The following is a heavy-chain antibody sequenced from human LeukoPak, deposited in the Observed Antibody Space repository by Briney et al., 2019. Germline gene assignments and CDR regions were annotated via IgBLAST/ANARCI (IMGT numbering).Heavy chain of an antibody. D-gene: IGHD3-22*01. CDR1: VYTFTIYS. CDR3: ARDSRYYEGY. V-gene: IGHV1-18*01. CDR2: TSAYNGNT. J-gene: IGHJ4*02. Sequence: ASGTVSFTSSVYTFTIYSISWGRHAPGQGLEWMGLTSAYNGNTNYAQKSQGRVTITTDTSTSTAYMELRSLRSADTAVYCCARDSRYYEGYWGQGTLVTVSS.